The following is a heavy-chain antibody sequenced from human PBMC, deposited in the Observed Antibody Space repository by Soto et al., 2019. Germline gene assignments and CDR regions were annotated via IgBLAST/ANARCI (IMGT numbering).Heavy chain of an antibody. Sequence: SETLSLTCTVSGGSISSYYWSWIRQPAGKGLEWIGRISTSGTTNYNPSLKSRVTMSVDTSKNQFSLKLSSVTAADTAVYYCARVGPNFYYYYGMDVWGQGTTVTVSS. CDR2: ISTSGTT. V-gene: IGHV4-4*07. D-gene: IGHD3-16*01. CDR3: ARVGPNFYYYYGMDV. CDR1: GGSISSYY. J-gene: IGHJ6*02.